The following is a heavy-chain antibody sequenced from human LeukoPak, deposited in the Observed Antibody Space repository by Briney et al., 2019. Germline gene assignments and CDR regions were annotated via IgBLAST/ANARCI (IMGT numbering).Heavy chain of an antibody. J-gene: IGHJ4*02. CDR1: GFPFSSYA. CDR3: ATSFWWFGEFSPFDY. V-gene: IGHV3-21*01. Sequence: GGSLRLSCAASGFPFSSYALSWVRQAPGKGLEGVSAISVNSGSLYYADSVKGRFTISRDNAKNSMYLQMNSLRAEDTAVYSCATSFWWFGEFSPFDYWGQGTLVTVSS. D-gene: IGHD3-10*01. CDR2: ISVNSGSL.